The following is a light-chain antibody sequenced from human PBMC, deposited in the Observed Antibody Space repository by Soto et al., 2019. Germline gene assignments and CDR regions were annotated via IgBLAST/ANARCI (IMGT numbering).Light chain of an antibody. V-gene: IGLV2-14*01. Sequence: QSVLTQPASVSGSPGQSITISCTGTSSDVGGYNYVSWYQQHPGKAPKLMIYDVSNRPSGVSNRFSGSKSGNTASLTISGLQAEDEADYYCRSYTSSSTLFSVIGTGTKVTV. J-gene: IGLJ1*01. CDR3: RSYTSSSTLFSV. CDR1: SSDVGGYNY. CDR2: DVS.